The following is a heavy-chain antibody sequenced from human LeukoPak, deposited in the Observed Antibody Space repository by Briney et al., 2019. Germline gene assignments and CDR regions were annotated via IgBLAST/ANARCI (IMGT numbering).Heavy chain of an antibody. CDR2: FDPEDGET. D-gene: IGHD6-13*01. CDR3: ATVNRRGSSSWYGGMDV. J-gene: IGHJ6*04. V-gene: IGHV1-24*01. Sequence: ASVKVSCKVSGYTLTELSRHWVRQAPGKGLEWMGGFDPEDGETIYAQKFQGRVTMTEDTSTDTAYMELSSLRSEDTAVYYCATVNRRGSSSWYGGMDVWGKGTTVTVSS. CDR1: GYTLTELS.